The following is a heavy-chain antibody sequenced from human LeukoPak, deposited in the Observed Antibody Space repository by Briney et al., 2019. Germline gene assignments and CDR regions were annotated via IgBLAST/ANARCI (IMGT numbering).Heavy chain of an antibody. J-gene: IGHJ4*02. Sequence: PSETLSLTCTVSGGSISNYYWNWIRQPPGKGLEWIGYIYYTGSTNYNPSLKSRVAMSVDTSKNQFSLNLKSVTPEDTAVYYCARNLIPEQLVLNFWGQGTLVTVSS. V-gene: IGHV4-59*01. D-gene: IGHD6-13*01. CDR3: ARNLIPEQLVLNF. CDR2: IYYTGST. CDR1: GGSISNYY.